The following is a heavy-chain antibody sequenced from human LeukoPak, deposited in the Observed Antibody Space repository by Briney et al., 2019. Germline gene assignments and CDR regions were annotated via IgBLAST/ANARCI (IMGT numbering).Heavy chain of an antibody. D-gene: IGHD5-18*01. CDR2: IFQGGGEI. V-gene: IGHV3-23*01. CDR1: GFTFSDFA. CDR3: ATYRQVLLPFES. Sequence: PGGSLRLSCGASGFTFSDFAMIWVRQSPGKKGLEWVSSIFQGGGEIHYADSVRGRFTISRDNSKSTLFLQMNSLRAEDTAIYYCATYRQVLLPFESWGQGTLVTVSS. J-gene: IGHJ4*02.